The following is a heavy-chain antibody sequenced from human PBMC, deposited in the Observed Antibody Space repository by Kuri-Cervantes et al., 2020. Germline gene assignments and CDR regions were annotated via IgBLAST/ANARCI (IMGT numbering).Heavy chain of an antibody. CDR3: ATLTVNTGGVDY. D-gene: IGHD4-17*01. CDR1: GFTFSNAW. Sequence: GESLKISCAASGFTFSNAWMSWVRQAPGKGLEWVGRIKSKTDCGTTDYAAPVKCRYNISRDDSKNTLYQDMNCLKTEDPAVYYCATLTVNTGGVDYWGQGTLVTVSS. CDR2: IKSKTDCGTT. J-gene: IGHJ4*02. V-gene: IGHV3-15*05.